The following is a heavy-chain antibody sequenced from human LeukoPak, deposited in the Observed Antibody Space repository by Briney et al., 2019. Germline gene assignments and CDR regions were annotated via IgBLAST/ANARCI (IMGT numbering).Heavy chain of an antibody. J-gene: IGHJ4*02. CDR3: ASSRDGYNPFDC. D-gene: IGHD5-24*01. V-gene: IGHV1-8*01. Sequence: ASVKVSCKASGYTFTSYDINWVRQATGQGLEWMGWMNPNSGNTGYAQKFQGRVTMTRNTSISTAYMELSSLRSEDTAVYYCASSRDGYNPFDCWGQGTLVTVSS. CDR1: GYTFTSYD. CDR2: MNPNSGNT.